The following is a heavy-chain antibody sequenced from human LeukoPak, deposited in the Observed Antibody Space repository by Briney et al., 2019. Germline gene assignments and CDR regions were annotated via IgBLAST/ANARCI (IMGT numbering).Heavy chain of an antibody. J-gene: IGHJ4*02. Sequence: SETLSLTCTVSGGSISSSSYYWGWIRQPPGKGLEWIGSIYYSGSTYYNPSLKSRVTISVDTSKNQFSLKLSSVTAADTAVYYCARGYYASSGLPQIFGLFDYWGQGTLVTVSS. CDR1: GGSISSSSYY. V-gene: IGHV4-39*01. D-gene: IGHD3-22*01. CDR3: ARGYYASSGLPQIFGLFDY. CDR2: IYYSGST.